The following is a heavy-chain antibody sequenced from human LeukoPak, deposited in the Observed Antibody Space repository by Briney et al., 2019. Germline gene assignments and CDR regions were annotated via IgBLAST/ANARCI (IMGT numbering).Heavy chain of an antibody. CDR3: ARQRFLEWYFDY. CDR2: IYYSGST. D-gene: IGHD3-3*01. CDR1: GGSISSYY. J-gene: IGHJ4*02. Sequence: SETLSLTCTVSGGSISSYYWSWIRQPPGKGLECIGYIYYSGSTNYNPSLKSRVTISVDRSKNQFSLKLSSMTAADTAVYYCARQRFLEWYFDYWGQGTLVTVSS. V-gene: IGHV4-59*08.